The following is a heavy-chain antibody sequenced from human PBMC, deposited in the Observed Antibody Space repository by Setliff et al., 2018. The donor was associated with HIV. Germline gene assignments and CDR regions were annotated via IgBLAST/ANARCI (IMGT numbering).Heavy chain of an antibody. D-gene: IGHD3-9*01. V-gene: IGHV5-51*01. J-gene: IGHJ4*02. CDR3: ARAGDYLTAFFDY. Sequence: PGESLKISCKGSGYTFTSHWIAWVRQMPGKGLEWMGIIYPGDSDTRYSPSFQGQVTISADKSIDTAYLQWNTLKAPDTAMYYCARAGDYLTAFFDYWGRGTLVTVSS. CDR2: IYPGDSDT. CDR1: GYTFTSHW.